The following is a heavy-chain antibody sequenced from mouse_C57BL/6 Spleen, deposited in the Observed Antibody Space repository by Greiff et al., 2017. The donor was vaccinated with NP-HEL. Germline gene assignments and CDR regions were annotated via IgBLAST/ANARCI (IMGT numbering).Heavy chain of an antibody. V-gene: IGHV5-16*01. D-gene: IGHD2-5*01. CDR3: ARDYSNMYFDV. J-gene: IGHJ1*03. CDR2: INYDGSST. CDR1: GFTFSDYY. Sequence: EVKLVESEGGLVQPGSSMKLSCTASGFTFSDYYMAWVRQVPEKGLEWVANINYDGSSTYYLDSLKSRFIISRDNAKNILYLQMSSLKSEDTATYYCARDYSNMYFDVWGTGTTVTVSS.